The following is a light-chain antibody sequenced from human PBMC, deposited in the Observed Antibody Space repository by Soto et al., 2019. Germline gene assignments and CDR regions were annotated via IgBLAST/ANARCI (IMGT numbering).Light chain of an antibody. J-gene: IGKJ4*01. CDR3: QQYYSNALT. Sequence: DIVMTQSPDSLAVSLGERATINCKSSQSVLYSSNNKNYLAWYQQKPVQPPKLLIYWASTRESGVPDRFSGSGSGTDFTLTISSLQAEDVAVYYCQQYYSNALTFGGGTKVEIK. V-gene: IGKV4-1*01. CDR1: QSVLYSSNNKNY. CDR2: WAS.